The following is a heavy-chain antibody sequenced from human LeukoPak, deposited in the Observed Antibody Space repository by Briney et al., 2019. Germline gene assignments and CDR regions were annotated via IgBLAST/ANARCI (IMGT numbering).Heavy chain of an antibody. V-gene: IGHV3-21*01. D-gene: IGHD3-22*01. CDR1: GFTFSDYT. Sequence: NSGGSLRLSCAGSGFTFSDYTMNWVRQAPGKGLEWASSISSSSSYIYYADSVKGRLTISRDNAKNSLYLQMNSLRAEDTAVYYCARDSYYYESGGFDFWGQGTPVTVSS. CDR2: ISSSSSYI. J-gene: IGHJ4*02. CDR3: ARDSYYYESGGFDF.